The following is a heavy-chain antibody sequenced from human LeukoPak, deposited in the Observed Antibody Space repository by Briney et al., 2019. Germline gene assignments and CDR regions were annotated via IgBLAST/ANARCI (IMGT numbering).Heavy chain of an antibody. CDR1: GYTFTSYD. V-gene: IGHV1-2*02. CDR3: ARRAVEYNWNDFDF. Sequence: GPVKVSCKASGYTFTSYDINWVRQATGQGLEWMGWINPNSGGTKYAQKFQGRVTMTRDTSITTAYMELSRLRSDDMAVYYCARRAVEYNWNDFDFWGQGTLVTVSS. J-gene: IGHJ4*02. CDR2: INPNSGGT. D-gene: IGHD1-1*01.